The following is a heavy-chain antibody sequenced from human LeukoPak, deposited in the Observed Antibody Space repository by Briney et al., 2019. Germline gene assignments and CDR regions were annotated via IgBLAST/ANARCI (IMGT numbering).Heavy chain of an antibody. J-gene: IGHJ6*03. CDR2: ISGSGGST. CDR1: GFIFSTYG. V-gene: IGHV3-23*01. D-gene: IGHD2-15*01. CDR3: AKHTGGSRNSYYYYCMDV. Sequence: GGSLRLSCEAPGFIFSTYGMSWVRRAPGKGLEWVSAISGSGGSTYYADSVKGRFTISRDNSKNTLYLQMNSLRAEDTAVYYCAKHTGGSRNSYYYYCMDVWGKGTTVTVSS.